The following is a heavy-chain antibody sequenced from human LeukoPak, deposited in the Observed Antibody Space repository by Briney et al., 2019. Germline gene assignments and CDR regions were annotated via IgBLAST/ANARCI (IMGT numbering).Heavy chain of an antibody. Sequence: RLSCAASGFTFDDYGMGWVRQAPGKGLEWVAAIYCNVASTGYADSLKRRFTISRDNAKNSLYLQMNSLRAEDTALYYCARKSEPYGSGGYYKFWGQGTXVTXS. CDR1: GFTFDDYG. CDR2: IYCNVAST. V-gene: IGHV3-20*04. CDR3: ARKSEPYGSGGYYKF. J-gene: IGHJ4*02. D-gene: IGHD3-10*01.